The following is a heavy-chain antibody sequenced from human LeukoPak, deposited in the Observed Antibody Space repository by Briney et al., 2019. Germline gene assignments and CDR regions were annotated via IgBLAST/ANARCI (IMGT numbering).Heavy chain of an antibody. J-gene: IGHJ4*02. D-gene: IGHD3-10*01. Sequence: SETLSLTCTVSGGPISSSSYYWGWIRQPPGKGLEWIGSIYYSGSMYWNLSLKSRVTISIDTSKKQFSLKLSSVTAADTAVYYCAREYGSGTYYNFDSWGQGTLVTVSS. CDR1: GGPISSSSYY. V-gene: IGHV4-39*07. CDR3: AREYGSGTYYNFDS. CDR2: IYYSGSM.